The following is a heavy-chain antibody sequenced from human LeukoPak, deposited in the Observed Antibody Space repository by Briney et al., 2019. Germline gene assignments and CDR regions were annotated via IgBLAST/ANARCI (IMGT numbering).Heavy chain of an antibody. D-gene: IGHD6-19*01. V-gene: IGHV4-4*07. CDR1: GGSISSYY. J-gene: IGHJ6*03. CDR2: IYTSGST. Sequence: PSETLSLTCTVSGGSISSYYWSWIRQPAGKGLEWIGRIYTSGSTNYNPSLKSRVTMSVDTSKNQFSLKLSSVTAADTAVYYCARAVFSSRWLVTSDYYYYYMDVWGKGTTVTISS. CDR3: ARAVFSSRWLVTSDYYYYYMDV.